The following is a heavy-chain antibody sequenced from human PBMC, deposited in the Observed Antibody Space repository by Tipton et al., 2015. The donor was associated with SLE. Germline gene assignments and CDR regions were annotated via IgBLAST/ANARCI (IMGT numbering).Heavy chain of an antibody. CDR1: GFAVSGNY. CDR2: IYSGGST. D-gene: IGHD6-13*01. V-gene: IGHV3-66*02. CDR3: ARDRGSSWFFFDY. Sequence: AVSGFAVSGNYMSWVRQAPGKGLEWVSVIYSGGSTYYADSVKGRFTISRDNSKNTLYLQMNSLRAEDTAVYYCARDRGSSWFFFDYWGQGTLVTVSS. J-gene: IGHJ4*02.